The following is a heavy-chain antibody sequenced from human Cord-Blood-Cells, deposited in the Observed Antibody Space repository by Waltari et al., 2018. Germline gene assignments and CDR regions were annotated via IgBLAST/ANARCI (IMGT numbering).Heavy chain of an antibody. V-gene: IGHV4-39*01. CDR1: GGSISSSSYY. D-gene: IGHD4-17*01. J-gene: IGHJ4*02. CDR2: IYYSGSP. CDR3: ARHSGDYAIFDY. Sequence: QLQLQESGPGLVKPSETLSLTCTVSGGSISSSSYYWGWIRQPPGKGLEGIGSIYYSGSPYYTPSLKGRVPISVDTSKNQFSLKLGSVTAADTAVYYCARHSGDYAIFDYWGQGTLVTVSS.